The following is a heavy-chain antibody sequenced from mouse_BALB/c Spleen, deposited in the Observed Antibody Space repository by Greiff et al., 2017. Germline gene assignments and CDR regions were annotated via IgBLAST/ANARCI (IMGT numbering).Heavy chain of an antibody. J-gene: IGHJ4*01. V-gene: IGHV5-6*01. CDR1: GFTFSSYG. CDR2: ISSGGSYT. CDR3: ARPATMMGDYYAMDD. D-gene: IGHD2-4*01. Sequence: EVQLQQSGGDLVKPGGSLKLSCAASGFTFSSYGMSWVRQTPDKRLEWVATISSGGSYTYYPDSVKGRFTISRDNAKNTLYLQMSSLKSEDTAMYYCARPATMMGDYYAMDDWGQGTSVTVSS.